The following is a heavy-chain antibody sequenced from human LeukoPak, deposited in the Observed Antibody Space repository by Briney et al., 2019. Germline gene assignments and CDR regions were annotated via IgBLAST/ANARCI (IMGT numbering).Heavy chain of an antibody. Sequence: SETLSLTCTVSGGSISSGGYYWSWIRQPPGKGLEWIGYIYHSGSTYYNPSLKSRVTISVDTSKNQFSLKLSSVTAADTAVYYCAREGNYYDSSGHSDIWGQGTMVTVSS. CDR2: IYHSGST. CDR3: AREGNYYDSSGHSDI. CDR1: GGSISSGGYY. D-gene: IGHD3-22*01. V-gene: IGHV4-30-2*05. J-gene: IGHJ3*02.